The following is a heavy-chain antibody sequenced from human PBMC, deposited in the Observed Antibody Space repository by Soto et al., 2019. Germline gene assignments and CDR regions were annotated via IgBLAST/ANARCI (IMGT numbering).Heavy chain of an antibody. CDR3: SRGRAVTQSFYFDS. J-gene: IGHJ4*02. D-gene: IGHD2-21*02. CDR1: DGSISINF. V-gene: IGHV4-59*01. CDR2: IHYSGST. Sequence: PSETLSLTCTISDGSISINFWNWIRQSPNKGLEWIGYIHYSGSTDHNPSLKGRVTISIDTSSNQFSLTLTSVTAADTAVYYCSRGRAVTQSFYFDSWGKGTLVTVSS.